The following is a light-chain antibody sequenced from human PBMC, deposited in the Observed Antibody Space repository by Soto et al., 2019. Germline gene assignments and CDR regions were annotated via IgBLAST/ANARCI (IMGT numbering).Light chain of an antibody. CDR2: DAS. Sequence: EIVLTQSPATLSLSPGERATLSCRASQSVSSYLAWYQQKPGQAPRXIIYDASNRDTGIPARFSGSGSGTECTRTISSLQSEDVEVDYCQQYNNWTRTFGQGTKVDIK. CDR1: QSVSSY. CDR3: QQYNNWTRT. J-gene: IGKJ1*01. V-gene: IGKV3-11*01.